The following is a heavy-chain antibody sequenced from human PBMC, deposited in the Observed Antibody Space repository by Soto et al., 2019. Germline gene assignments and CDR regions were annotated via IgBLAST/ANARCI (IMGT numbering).Heavy chain of an antibody. CDR3: ARASGGHSGWGHWSDP. J-gene: IGHJ5*02. D-gene: IGHD2-21*02. Sequence: SETLSLTCTVSGDSMTSSSYYWGWIRQPPGKGLEWIGSIYYSERTSYNSGSTYYSPSLKSRVTISGDTSKSQFSLKLSSVTAADTAVYYCARASGGHSGWGHWSDPWGQGTLVTVSS. V-gene: IGHV4-39*01. CDR2: IYYSERTSYNSGST. CDR1: GDSMTSSSYY.